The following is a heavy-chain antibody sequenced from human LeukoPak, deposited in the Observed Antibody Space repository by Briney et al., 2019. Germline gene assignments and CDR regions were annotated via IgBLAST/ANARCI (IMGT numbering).Heavy chain of an antibody. V-gene: IGHV1-8*01. J-gene: IGHJ3*02. CDR3: ASHRISGSYLSGAFDI. CDR2: MNPNSGKT. Sequence: ASVKVSCKASGYTFTSYDINWVRQATGQGLEWMGWMNPNSGKTGYAQKFQGRVTMTRNTSISTAYMELSSLRSEDTAVYYCASHRISGSYLSGAFDIWGQGTMVTVSS. D-gene: IGHD1-26*01. CDR1: GYTFTSYD.